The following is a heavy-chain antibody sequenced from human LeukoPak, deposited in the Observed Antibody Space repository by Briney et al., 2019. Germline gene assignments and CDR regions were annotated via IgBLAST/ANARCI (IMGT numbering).Heavy chain of an antibody. D-gene: IGHD4-17*01. CDR1: GYSFTSYW. Sequence: GESLKISCKGSGYSFTSYWIGWVRQMPGKGLEWMGIIYPGDSDTRYSPSFQGQVTMSADKSINTAYLQWSSLKASDTAMYYCARRAPLSGESFDYWGQGTLVTVSS. V-gene: IGHV5-51*01. CDR3: ARRAPLSGESFDY. CDR2: IYPGDSDT. J-gene: IGHJ4*02.